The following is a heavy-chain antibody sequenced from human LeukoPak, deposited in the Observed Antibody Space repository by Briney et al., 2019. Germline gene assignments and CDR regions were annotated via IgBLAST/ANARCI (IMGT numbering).Heavy chain of an antibody. J-gene: IGHJ4*02. CDR3: ARRAAAGYFDY. Sequence: ASVKVSCKASGYSFTGSYMHWVRQAPGQGLEWMGIINPSGGTTNYAQKFQGRVTMTRDTSTSTVYMDLNSLRAEDTAVYYCARRAAAGYFDYWGQGTLVTVSS. CDR2: INPSGGTT. CDR1: GYSFTGSY. D-gene: IGHD6-13*01. V-gene: IGHV1-46*01.